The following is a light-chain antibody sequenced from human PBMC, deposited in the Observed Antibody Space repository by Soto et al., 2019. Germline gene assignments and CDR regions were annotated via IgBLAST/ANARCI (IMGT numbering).Light chain of an antibody. V-gene: IGLV2-8*01. CDR2: EVS. J-gene: IGLJ2*01. CDR3: SSFAGNNNLV. CDR1: SSDVGGYNY. Sequence: QSALTQPPSASGSPGQSVTICCTGTSSDVGGYNYVSWYQQHPGKAPKLMISEVSKRPSGVPDRFSGSKSGNTASLTVSGRQAEDEADYYCSSFAGNNNLVFGGGTKLTVL.